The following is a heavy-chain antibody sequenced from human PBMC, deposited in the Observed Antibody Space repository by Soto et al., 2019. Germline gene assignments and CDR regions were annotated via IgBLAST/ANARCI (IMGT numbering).Heavy chain of an antibody. CDR3: ARDPQWELLPTDY. CDR2: INPNSGGT. D-gene: IGHD1-26*01. CDR1: GYSFTGYY. J-gene: IGHJ4*02. Sequence: ASVKVSCKASGYSFTGYYMHWVRQAPGQGLEWMGWINPNSGGTNYTQKFQGRVTMTRDTSISTAYMELSRLTSDDTAVYYCARDPQWELLPTDYWGQGTQVTVPS. V-gene: IGHV1-2*02.